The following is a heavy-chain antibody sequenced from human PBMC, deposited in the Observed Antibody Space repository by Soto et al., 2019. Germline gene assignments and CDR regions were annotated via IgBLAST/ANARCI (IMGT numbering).Heavy chain of an antibody. CDR3: ARKIFGSTSRPNYCYVEV. CDR2: ISGGGDAA. Sequence: EVQLLESGGGLVQPGGSLRLSCAGSGFTFINYAMNWVRQVPGKGLEWVSSISGGGDAAFFPDSVRGRFTISRDNSKNTVTLQMNSLGVDDAAGYYCARKIFGSTSRPNYCYVEVWGRGTLVTVSS. J-gene: IGHJ2*01. D-gene: IGHD3-3*01. V-gene: IGHV3-23*01. CDR1: GFTFINYA.